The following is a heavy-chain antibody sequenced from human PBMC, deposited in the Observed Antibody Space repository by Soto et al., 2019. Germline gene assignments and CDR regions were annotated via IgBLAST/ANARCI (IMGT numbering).Heavy chain of an antibody. CDR2: ISYDGSNK. Sequence: QVQLVESGGGVVQPGRSLRLSCAASGFTFSSYAMHWVRQAPGKGLEWVAVISYDGSNKYYADSVKGRFTISRDNSKNTLYLQMNSLRAEDTAVYYCASPYGDYVKRYFDLWGRGTLVTVSS. D-gene: IGHD4-17*01. CDR3: ASPYGDYVKRYFDL. CDR1: GFTFSSYA. J-gene: IGHJ2*01. V-gene: IGHV3-30-3*01.